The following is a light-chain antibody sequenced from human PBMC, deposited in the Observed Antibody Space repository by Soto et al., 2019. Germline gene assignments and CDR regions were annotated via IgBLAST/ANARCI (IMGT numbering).Light chain of an antibody. Sequence: DIQMTQSPSTLSASVGDRVTITCRASQSISTWLAWYQQKPGKAPKLLIYKASSLRNGVPSRFSGSGSGTEFTLTIYCLQPDDFASYYCQQYNGSPHTFGQGTKLEIK. V-gene: IGKV1-5*03. CDR3: QQYNGSPHT. CDR2: KAS. J-gene: IGKJ2*01. CDR1: QSISTW.